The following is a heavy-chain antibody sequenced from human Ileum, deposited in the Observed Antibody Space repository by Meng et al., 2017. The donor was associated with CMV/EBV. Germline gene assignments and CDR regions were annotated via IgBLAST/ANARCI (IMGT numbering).Heavy chain of an antibody. J-gene: IGHJ4*02. CDR2: INYSGST. CDR3: ARDMTNRWFYY. V-gene: IGHV4-39*07. CDR1: GDSIKINTHF. Sequence: SRLGVVTPLETLSLTFTVSGDSIKINTHFWAWIRQPPGQGLEWIGTINYSGSTYYNPSLRSRVTLSVDTSKNQFSLKLSYVTAADTAMYYCARDMTNRWFYYWGQGILVTVSS. D-gene: IGHD4-11*01.